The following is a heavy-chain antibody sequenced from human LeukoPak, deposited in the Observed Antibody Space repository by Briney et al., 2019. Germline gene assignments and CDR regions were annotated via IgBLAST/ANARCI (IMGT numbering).Heavy chain of an antibody. D-gene: IGHD3-22*01. CDR1: GGSISSSSYY. Sequence: PSETLSLTCTVSGGSISSSSYYWGWIRQPPGKGLEWIGSIYYSGSTYYNPSLKSRVTISVDTSKNQFSLKLSSVTAADTAVYYCARSESVVVISEVPGGFDYWGQGTLVTVSS. V-gene: IGHV4-39*07. CDR3: ARSESVVVISEVPGGFDY. CDR2: IYYSGST. J-gene: IGHJ4*02.